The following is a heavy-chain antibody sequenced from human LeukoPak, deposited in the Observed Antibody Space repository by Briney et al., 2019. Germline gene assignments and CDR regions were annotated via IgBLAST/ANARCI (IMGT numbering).Heavy chain of an antibody. CDR3: ARDRGGAYDFWSGYYTGYFDY. V-gene: IGHV3-48*01. CDR2: IRDSSTTI. D-gene: IGHD3-3*01. J-gene: IGHJ4*02. Sequence: GGSLRLSCAASGFTFSSYNMNWVRRAPGKGLEWISYIRDSSTTIYYADSVKGRFTISRDNAKNSLYLQMNSLRAEDTAVYYCARDRGGAYDFWSGYYTGYFDYWGQGTLVPVSS. CDR1: GFTFSSYN.